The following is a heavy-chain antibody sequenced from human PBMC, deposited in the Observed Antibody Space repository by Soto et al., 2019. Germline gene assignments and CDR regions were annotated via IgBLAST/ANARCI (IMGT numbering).Heavy chain of an antibody. D-gene: IGHD3-10*01. CDR3: ARTTTMVRGVMIDYYGMDV. CDR2: ISAYNGNT. V-gene: IGHV1-18*01. Sequence: GASVKVSCKASGYTFTSYGISWVRQAPGQGLEWMGWISAYNGNTNYAQKLRGRVTMTTDTSTSTAYMELRSLRSDDTAVYYCARTTTMVRGVMIDYYGMDVWGQGTTVTVSS. CDR1: GYTFTSYG. J-gene: IGHJ6*02.